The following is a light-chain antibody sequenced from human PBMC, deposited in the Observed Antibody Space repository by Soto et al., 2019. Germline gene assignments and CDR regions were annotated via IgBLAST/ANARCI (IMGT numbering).Light chain of an antibody. Sequence: DIQMTQSPSSLSGSVGERFIISCRASQDIGNFLAWYQQTPGKAPRLLIYKASSLESGVPSRFSGSGSGTEFTLTISSLQPDDFATYYCQHPGTFGQGTKVDI. CDR2: KAS. CDR3: QHPGT. V-gene: IGKV1-5*03. CDR1: QDIGNF. J-gene: IGKJ1*01.